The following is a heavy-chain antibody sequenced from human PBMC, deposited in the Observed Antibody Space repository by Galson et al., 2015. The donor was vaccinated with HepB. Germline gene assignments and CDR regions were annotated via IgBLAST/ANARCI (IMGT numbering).Heavy chain of an antibody. D-gene: IGHD3-9*01. V-gene: IGHV3-23*01. CDR2: ISGSGGST. J-gene: IGHJ3*02. CDR3: AKELYSLRYFDWLCAFDI. CDR1: GFTFSSYA. Sequence: SLRLSCAASGFTFSSYAMSWVRQAPGKGLEWVSAISGSGGSTYYADSVKGRFTISRDNSKNTLYLQMISLRAEDTAVYYCAKELYSLRYFDWLCAFDIWGQGTMVTASS.